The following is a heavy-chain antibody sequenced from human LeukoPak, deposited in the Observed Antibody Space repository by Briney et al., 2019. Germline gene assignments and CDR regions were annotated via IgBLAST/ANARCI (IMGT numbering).Heavy chain of an antibody. CDR1: GFTFSSYA. V-gene: IGHV3-23*01. J-gene: IGHJ4*02. Sequence: GGSLRLSCAASGFTFSSYAMSWVRQAPGKGLEWVSAISGSGGSTYYADSVKGRFTISRDNSKNTPYLQMNSLRAEDTAVYYCAKDLELGFGGVIPSADYWGQGTLVTVSS. CDR2: ISGSGGST. D-gene: IGHD3-16*02. CDR3: AKDLELGFGGVIPSADY.